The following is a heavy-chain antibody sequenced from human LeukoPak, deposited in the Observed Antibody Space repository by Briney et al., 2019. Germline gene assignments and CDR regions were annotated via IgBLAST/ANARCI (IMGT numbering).Heavy chain of an antibody. J-gene: IGHJ3*02. V-gene: IGHV1-2*02. Sequence: GASVKVSCKASGGTFSSYAISWVRQAPGQGLEWMGWINPNSGGTNYAQKFQGRVTMTRDTSISTAYMELSRLRSDDTAVYYCPRAAGTVVPGAFDMWGQGTMVTVSS. CDR3: PRAAGTVVPGAFDM. CDR1: GGTFSSYA. CDR2: INPNSGGT. D-gene: IGHD6-13*01.